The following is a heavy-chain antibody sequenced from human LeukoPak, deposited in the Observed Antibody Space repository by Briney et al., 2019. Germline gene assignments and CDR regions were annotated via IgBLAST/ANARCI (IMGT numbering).Heavy chain of an antibody. CDR1: GFTVSSNY. CDR2: IYSGGST. CDR3: AKDLGYSSSSSYMDV. Sequence: GGSLRLSCAASGFTVSSNYMSWVRQAPGKGLEWVSVIYSGGSTYYADSVKGRFTISRDKSKNTLYLQMNSLRAEDTAVYYCAKDLGYSSSSSYMDVWGKGTTVTVSS. V-gene: IGHV3-66*01. J-gene: IGHJ6*03. D-gene: IGHD6-13*01.